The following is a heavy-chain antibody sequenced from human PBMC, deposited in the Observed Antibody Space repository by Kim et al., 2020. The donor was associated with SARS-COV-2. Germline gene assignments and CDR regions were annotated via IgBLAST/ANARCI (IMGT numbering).Heavy chain of an antibody. CDR3: ARDSPVTTFYYYYYGMDV. Sequence: LKSRVTISVDTSKNQFSLKLSSVTAADTAVYYCARDSPVTTFYYYYYGMDVWGQGTTVTVSS. J-gene: IGHJ6*02. V-gene: IGHV4-34*01. D-gene: IGHD4-17*01.